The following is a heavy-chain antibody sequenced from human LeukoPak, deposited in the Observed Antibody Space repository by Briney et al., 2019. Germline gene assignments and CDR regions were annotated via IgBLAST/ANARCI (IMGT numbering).Heavy chain of an antibody. D-gene: IGHD1-1*01. Sequence: GGSLRLSCAASGFSFTDAWTNWVRQVPGKGLEWVGRIKSKADSGTRDFAAPVKGRFTISRDDSKKTFYLQMNGLKTEDTAVYYCSAGTGRSDFDYWGQGTLVTVSS. J-gene: IGHJ4*02. V-gene: IGHV3-15*01. CDR3: SAGTGRSDFDY. CDR1: GFSFTDAW. CDR2: IKSKADSGTR.